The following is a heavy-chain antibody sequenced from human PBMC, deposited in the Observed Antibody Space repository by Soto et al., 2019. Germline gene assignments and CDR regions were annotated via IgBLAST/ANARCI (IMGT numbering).Heavy chain of an antibody. CDR1: GGSISSGGYY. V-gene: IGHV4-31*03. Sequence: QVQLQESGPGLVKPSQTLSLTCTVSGGSISSGGYYWSWIRQHPGKGLEWIGYIYYSGSTYYNPSIKCRVTISVDTSKTQFSLKLSSVTAADTAVYYCARELRFGEDYYGMDVWGQGTTVTVSS. CDR3: ARELRFGEDYYGMDV. J-gene: IGHJ6*02. CDR2: IYYSGST. D-gene: IGHD3-10*01.